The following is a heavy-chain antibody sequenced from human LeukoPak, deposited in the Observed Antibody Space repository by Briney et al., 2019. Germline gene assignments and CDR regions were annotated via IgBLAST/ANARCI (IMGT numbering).Heavy chain of an antibody. J-gene: IGHJ4*02. CDR3: ATGFLEWFTDY. CDR2: IYYSGST. D-gene: IGHD3-3*01. V-gene: IGHV4-59*04. CDR1: GGSISGHY. Sequence: SETLSLTCTVSGGSISGHYWSWIRQPPGKGLEWIGYIYYSGSTYYNPSLKSRVTISVDTSKNQFSLKLSSVTAADTAVYYCATGFLEWFTDYWGQGTLVTVSS.